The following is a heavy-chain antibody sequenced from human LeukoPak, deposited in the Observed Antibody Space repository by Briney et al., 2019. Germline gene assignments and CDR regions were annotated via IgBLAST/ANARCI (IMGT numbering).Heavy chain of an antibody. CDR3: ARDGYSSSCPKD. V-gene: IGHV3-48*03. CDR2: ISSSGSTI. Sequence: GGSLRLSCAASGFTFSSYEMNWVRQAPGKGLEWVSYISSSGSTIYYADSVKGRFTTSRDSAKNSLYLQMNSLRAEDTAVYYCARDGYSSSCPKDWGQGTLVTVSS. D-gene: IGHD6-13*01. CDR1: GFTFSSYE. J-gene: IGHJ4*02.